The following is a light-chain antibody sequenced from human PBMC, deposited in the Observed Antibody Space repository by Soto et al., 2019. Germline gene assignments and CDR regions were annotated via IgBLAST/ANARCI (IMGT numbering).Light chain of an antibody. J-gene: IGKJ5*01. V-gene: IGKV3-15*01. CDR3: QQYNNWPPIN. CDR2: GAS. CDR1: QSVSSN. Sequence: EIVMTQSPATLSVSPGERATLSCRACQSVSSNLAWYQQKPGQAPRLLIYGASTRATGIPARFSGSGSGTEFTLTIRSLQSEDFAVYYCQQYNNWPPINCGKGPRREIK.